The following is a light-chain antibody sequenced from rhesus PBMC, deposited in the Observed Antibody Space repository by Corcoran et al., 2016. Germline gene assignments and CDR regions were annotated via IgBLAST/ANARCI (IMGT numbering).Light chain of an antibody. CDR2: KAS. CDR1: QGISSW. CDR3: QQYNSAPRT. J-gene: IGKJ1*01. Sequence: DIQMTQSPSSLSASVGDRVTITCRASQGISSWLAWYQQQPGQAPTLLIYKASSVQRGVPSRFSCSGSGTDFTLTISSLQPEDFATYYCQQYNSAPRTCGQGTKVEIK. V-gene: IGKV1-21*01.